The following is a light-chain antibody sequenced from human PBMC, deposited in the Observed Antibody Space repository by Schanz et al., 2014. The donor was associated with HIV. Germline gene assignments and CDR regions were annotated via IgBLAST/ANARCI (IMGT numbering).Light chain of an antibody. Sequence: QSVLTQPPSVSGAPGQRVTISCTGSGSIHWYQQLPGTAPKLLIYVNHQRPSEIPDRFSGSKTGTSATLAIIGLQTGDEADYYCGTWDSSLSVVLFGGGTKLTVL. J-gene: IGLJ2*01. CDR1: GS. CDR3: GTWDSSLSVVL. CDR2: VNH. V-gene: IGLV1-51*01.